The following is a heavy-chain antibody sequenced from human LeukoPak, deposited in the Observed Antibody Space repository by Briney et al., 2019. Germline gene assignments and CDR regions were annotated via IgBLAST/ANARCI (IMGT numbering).Heavy chain of an antibody. Sequence: PGGSLRLSCAASGFTFSSYAMSWVRQAPGKGLEWVAGISNSGGRTKYAESVKGRFTIYRDNRKNTLYLQMNSLRAEDTAVYFCAKRGVVIRVILVGFHKEAYYFDSWGQGALVTVSS. CDR1: GFTFSSYA. V-gene: IGHV3-23*01. D-gene: IGHD3-22*01. J-gene: IGHJ4*02. CDR2: ISNSGGRT. CDR3: AKRGVVIRVILVGFHKEAYYFDS.